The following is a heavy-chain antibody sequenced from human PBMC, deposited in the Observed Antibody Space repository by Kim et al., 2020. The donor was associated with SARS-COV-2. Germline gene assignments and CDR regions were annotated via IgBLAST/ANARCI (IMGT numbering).Heavy chain of an antibody. J-gene: IGHJ6*02. CDR2: INHSGST. CDR3: ARVTSIAARRTYYYGMDV. Sequence: SETLSLTCAVYGGSFSGYYWSWIRQPPGKGLEWIGEINHSGSTNYNPSLKSRVTISVDTSKNQFSLKLSSVTAADTAVYYCARVTSIAARRTYYYGMDVWGQGTTVTVSS. D-gene: IGHD6-6*01. CDR1: GGSFSGYY. V-gene: IGHV4-34*01.